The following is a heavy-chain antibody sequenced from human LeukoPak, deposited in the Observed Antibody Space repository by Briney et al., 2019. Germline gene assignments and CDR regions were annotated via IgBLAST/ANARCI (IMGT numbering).Heavy chain of an antibody. CDR3: AKDNWYSSGHDAFDI. CDR1: GFTFSSYA. CDR2: ISGSGGST. J-gene: IGHJ3*02. V-gene: IGHV3-23*01. D-gene: IGHD6-19*01. Sequence: GGSLRLSCAASGFTFSSYAISWVRQAPGKGLEWVSAISGSGGSTYYADSVKGRFTISRDNSKNTLYLQMNSLRAEDTAVYYCAKDNWYSSGHDAFDIWGQGTMVTVSS.